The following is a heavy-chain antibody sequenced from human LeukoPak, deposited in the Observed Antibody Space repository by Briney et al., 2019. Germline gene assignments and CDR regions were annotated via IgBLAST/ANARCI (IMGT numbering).Heavy chain of an antibody. CDR2: IYSGGST. CDR3: ARGRYFDWQYSVDAFDI. V-gene: IGHV3-53*01. CDR1: GVTVSSNY. D-gene: IGHD3-9*01. J-gene: IGHJ3*02. Sequence: GGSLRLSCAASGVTVSSNYMSWVRQAPGKGLEWVSVIYSGGSTFYADSVKGRFTISRDNAKNSLYLQMNSLRAEDTAVYYCARGRYFDWQYSVDAFDIWGQGTMVTVSS.